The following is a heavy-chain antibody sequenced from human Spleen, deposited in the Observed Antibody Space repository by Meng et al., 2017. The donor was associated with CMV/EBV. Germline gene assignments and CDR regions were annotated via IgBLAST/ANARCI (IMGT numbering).Heavy chain of an antibody. J-gene: IGHJ4*02. CDR2: ISWNGDTT. CDR1: GFTFNDYG. D-gene: IGHD1-7*01. Sequence: GESLKISCAASGFTFNDYGMSWVRQAPGKGLEWVSGISWNGDTTGYADSVKGRFTISRDNAKNSLYLQMNSLRDEDTALYYCARERITGTLSPYYFDYWGQGTLVTVSS. CDR3: ARERITGTLSPYYFDY. V-gene: IGHV3-20*04.